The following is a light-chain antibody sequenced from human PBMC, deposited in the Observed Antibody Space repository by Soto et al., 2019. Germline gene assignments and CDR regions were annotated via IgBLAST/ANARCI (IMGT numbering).Light chain of an antibody. CDR3: QLYGSPPLYT. CDR1: QSVRSSY. V-gene: IGKV3-20*01. Sequence: ETVLTQSPDTLSLSPGERATLSCRASQSVRSSYLAWYQQKPGQAPRLLIYGASSRATGISDRFSGSGSGTDFTLTISRLEPEDFAVYYCQLYGSPPLYTFGLGTKLEIK. CDR2: GAS. J-gene: IGKJ2*01.